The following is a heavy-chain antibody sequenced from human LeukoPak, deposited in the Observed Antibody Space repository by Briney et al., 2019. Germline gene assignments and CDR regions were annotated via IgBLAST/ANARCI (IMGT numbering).Heavy chain of an antibody. CDR1: GFTFSNYA. V-gene: IGHV3-23*01. CDR2: ISGSGATT. D-gene: IGHD3-16*01. J-gene: IGHJ6*02. CDR3: AKGLWGAYYYGMDV. Sequence: GGSLRLSCAASGFTFSNYAMSWVRQAPGKGLEWVSVISGSGATTDHADSVMGRFTISRDNSKNRLYLQLDSLRADDTAVYFCAKGLWGAYYYGMDVWGQGTTVTVSS.